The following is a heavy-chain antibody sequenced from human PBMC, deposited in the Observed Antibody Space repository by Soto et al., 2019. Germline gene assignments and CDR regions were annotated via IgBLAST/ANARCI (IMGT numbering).Heavy chain of an antibody. Sequence: SETLSLTCAVSGGSISSSNWWSWVRQPPGKGLEWIGEIYHSGSTNYNPSLKSRVTISVDKFKNQFSLKLSSVTAADTAVYYCARDKNYDYVWGSYRPSRGWFDPRGQGTLVTVSS. D-gene: IGHD3-16*02. CDR1: GGSISSSNW. J-gene: IGHJ5*02. CDR2: IYHSGST. V-gene: IGHV4-4*02. CDR3: ARDKNYDYVWGSYRPSRGWFDP.